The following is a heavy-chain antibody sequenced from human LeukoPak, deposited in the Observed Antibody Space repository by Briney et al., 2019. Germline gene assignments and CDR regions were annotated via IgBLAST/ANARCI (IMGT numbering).Heavy chain of an antibody. J-gene: IGHJ4*02. CDR2: INHSGST. CDR3: ASEEGGNYVSRVVEVY. CDR1: GGSFSGYY. V-gene: IGHV4-34*01. D-gene: IGHD4-11*01. Sequence: SSETLSLTCAVYGGSFSGYYWSWIRQPPGKGLEWIGEINHSGSTNYNPSLKSRVTISVDTSKNQFSLKLSSVTAADTAVYYCASEEGGNYVSRVVEVYWGQGTLVTVSS.